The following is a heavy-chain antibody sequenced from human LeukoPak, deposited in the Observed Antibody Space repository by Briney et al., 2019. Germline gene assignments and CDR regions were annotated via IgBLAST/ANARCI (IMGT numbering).Heavy chain of an antibody. Sequence: SETLSLTCTVTGGSISSYYWSWTRQPPGKGLEWIGYIYYSGSTNYNPSLKSRVTISVDTSKNQFSLKLSSVTAADTAVYYCARLRGYSYGPNYFDYWGQGTLVTVSS. D-gene: IGHD5-18*01. V-gene: IGHV4-59*08. CDR1: GGSISSYY. CDR3: ARLRGYSYGPNYFDY. CDR2: IYYSGST. J-gene: IGHJ4*02.